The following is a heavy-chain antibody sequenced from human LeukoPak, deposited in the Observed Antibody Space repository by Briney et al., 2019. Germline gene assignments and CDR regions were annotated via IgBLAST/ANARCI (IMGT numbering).Heavy chain of an antibody. CDR1: GYIFTGYW. CDR2: IYPGDSDT. CDR3: ASLRSYSDAFDI. D-gene: IGHD2-15*01. Sequence: GEYLKISCQGSGYIFTGYWIAWVRQMPGEGLEWMGTIYPGDSDTRYSPSFQGQATISADKSISTAFLQWSSLKASDSAMYYCASLRSYSDAFDIWGQGTMVTVSS. J-gene: IGHJ3*02. V-gene: IGHV5-51*01.